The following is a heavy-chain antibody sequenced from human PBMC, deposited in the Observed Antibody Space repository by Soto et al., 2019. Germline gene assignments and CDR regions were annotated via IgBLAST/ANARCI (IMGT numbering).Heavy chain of an antibody. CDR1: GFTFSSYG. CDR2: ISHDGSNK. CDR3: AKEQSLYSSGYYLFDY. V-gene: IGHV3-30*18. J-gene: IGHJ4*02. Sequence: GWSLRLSCAASGFTFSSYGMHWVRQAPGKGLEWVAVISHDGSNKYYADSVKGRFTISRDNSKNTLYLQMNSLRAEDTAVYYCAKEQSLYSSGYYLFDYWGQGTMVTVSS. D-gene: IGHD3-22*01.